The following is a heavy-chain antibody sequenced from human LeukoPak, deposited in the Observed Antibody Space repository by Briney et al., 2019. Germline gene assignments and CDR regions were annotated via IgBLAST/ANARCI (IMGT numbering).Heavy chain of an antibody. J-gene: IGHJ4*02. CDR3: ARVMGDSSGYYVDY. CDR2: IIPILGIA. D-gene: IGHD3-22*01. Sequence: ASVKVSCKASGGTFSSYAISWVRQAPGQGLEWMGRIIPILGIANYAQKFQGRVTITADKSTSTAYMELSSLRSEDTAVYYCARVMGDSSGYYVDYWGQGTLVTVSS. CDR1: GGTFSSYA. V-gene: IGHV1-69*04.